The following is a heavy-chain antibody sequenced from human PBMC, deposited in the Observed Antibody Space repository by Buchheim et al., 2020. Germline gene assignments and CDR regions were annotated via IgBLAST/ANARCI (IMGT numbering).Heavy chain of an antibody. V-gene: IGHV3-23*01. CDR3: AKGRHSGGIAAAGTSIFDY. D-gene: IGHD6-13*01. CDR2: ISGSGGST. Sequence: EVQLLESGGGLVQPGGSLRLSCAASGFTFSSYAMSWVRQAPGKGLEWVSAISGSGGSTYYADSVKGRFTISRDNSKNTLYLQMNSLRAEDTAVYYCAKGRHSGGIAAAGTSIFDYWGQGTL. J-gene: IGHJ4*02. CDR1: GFTFSSYA.